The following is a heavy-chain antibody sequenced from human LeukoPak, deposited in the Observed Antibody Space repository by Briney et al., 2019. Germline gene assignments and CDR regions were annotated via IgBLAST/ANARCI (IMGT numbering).Heavy chain of an antibody. CDR3: VKAQYEFWSGLDY. Sequence: GGSLRLSCSASGFTFSRYPMHWVRQAPGKGLEYVSAISGNGGSTYYADSVKGRFTISRDNSKNTLYLQMSSLRTEDTAIYYCVKAQYEFWSGLDYWGQGTLVTVSS. CDR1: GFTFSRYP. D-gene: IGHD3-3*01. CDR2: ISGNGGST. V-gene: IGHV3-64D*09. J-gene: IGHJ4*02.